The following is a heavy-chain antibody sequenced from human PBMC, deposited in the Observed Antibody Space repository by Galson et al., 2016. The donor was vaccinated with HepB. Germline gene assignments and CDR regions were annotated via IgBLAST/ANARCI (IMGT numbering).Heavy chain of an antibody. CDR1: GFTFSSYV. Sequence: SLRLSCAASGFTFSSYVMSWFRQAPGKGLEWVSVISGSGGSTYYADSLKGRFTISRDNSKNTMYLQMNSLRAEDTAVYYCAKDYSNYFWSFDFWGRGTLVTVSS. D-gene: IGHD4-11*01. J-gene: IGHJ2*01. CDR2: ISGSGGST. CDR3: AKDYSNYFWSFDF. V-gene: IGHV3-23*01.